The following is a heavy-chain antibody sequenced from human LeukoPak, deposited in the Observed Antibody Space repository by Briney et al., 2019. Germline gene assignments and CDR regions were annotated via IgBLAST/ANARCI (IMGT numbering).Heavy chain of an antibody. CDR1: GGTFGSYT. J-gene: IGHJ5*02. CDR2: IIPILGIA. D-gene: IGHD6-19*01. V-gene: IGHV1-69*02. CDR3: ARVRVYSSGWYGVSWFDP. Sequence: SVKVSCKASGGTFGSYTISWVRQAPGQGLEWMGRIIPILGIANYAQKFQGRVTITADKSTSTAYMELSSLRSEDTAVYYCARVRVYSSGWYGVSWFDPWGQGTLVTVSS.